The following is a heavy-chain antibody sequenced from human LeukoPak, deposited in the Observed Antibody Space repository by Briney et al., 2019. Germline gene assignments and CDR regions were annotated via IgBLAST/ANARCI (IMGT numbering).Heavy chain of an antibody. CDR1: GGSFSGYY. D-gene: IGHD6-19*01. J-gene: IGHJ4*02. CDR2: ITHSGST. CDR3: ARVGSSGWYRDGDY. V-gene: IGHV4-34*01. Sequence: SETLSLTCAVYGGSFSGYYWSWIRQPPGKGLEWIGEITHSGSTNYNPSLKSRVTISVDTSKNQFSLKLSSVTAADTAVYYCARVGSSGWYRDGDYWGQGTLVTVSS.